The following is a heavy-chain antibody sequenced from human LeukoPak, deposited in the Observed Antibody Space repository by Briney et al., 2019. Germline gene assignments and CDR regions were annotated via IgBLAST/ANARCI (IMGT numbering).Heavy chain of an antibody. Sequence: PSETLSLTCSVSGGSLSNYSWSWIRQPPGKGLEWIAYIHYSGSTHYNPSLKSRVTISLDTSKNQFSLKLSSVTAADTAVYYCARSPGWAAAGNEYYFDYWGQGTLVTVSS. CDR3: ARSPGWAAAGNEYYFDY. CDR1: GGSLSNYS. CDR2: IHYSGST. V-gene: IGHV4-59*01. D-gene: IGHD6-13*01. J-gene: IGHJ4*02.